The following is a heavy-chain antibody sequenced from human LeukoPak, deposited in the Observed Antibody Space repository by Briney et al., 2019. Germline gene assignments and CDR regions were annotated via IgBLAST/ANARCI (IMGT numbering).Heavy chain of an antibody. CDR3: ARGGTMVRGVPFEP. J-gene: IGHJ5*02. D-gene: IGHD3-10*01. V-gene: IGHV4-34*01. CDR1: GGSFSGYY. Sequence: SESLSLTCTVFGGSFSGYYWSWMRQPPGKGLEWIGEINHSGSTNYNPSLKSRVTISVDTSKKQFSLKLSSVTAADTAVYYCARGGTMVRGVPFEPWGQGTLVTVSS. CDR2: INHSGST.